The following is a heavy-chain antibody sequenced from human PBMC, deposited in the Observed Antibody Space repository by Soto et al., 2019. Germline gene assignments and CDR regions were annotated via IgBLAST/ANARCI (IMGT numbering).Heavy chain of an antibody. CDR3: VQGRYPTMATPLDH. V-gene: IGHV3-9*01. CDR2: ISWDSGTI. Sequence: EVQLAESGGGLVQPGRSLRLSCAASGFTFDNCGMHWVRQAPGKGLEWVSGISWDSGTIGYADSVKGRFTISRDDAKNSLYLQMNSLRREDTALYYCVQGRYPTMATPLDHWGQGTLVTVSS. D-gene: IGHD1-1*01. CDR1: GFTFDNCG. J-gene: IGHJ5*02.